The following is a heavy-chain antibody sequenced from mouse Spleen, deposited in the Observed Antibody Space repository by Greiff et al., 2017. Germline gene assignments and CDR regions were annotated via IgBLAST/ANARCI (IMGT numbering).Heavy chain of an antibody. V-gene: IGHV1-82*01. J-gene: IGHJ2*01. CDR1: GYAFSSSW. CDR3: AIFYDGSSYYFDY. D-gene: IGHD2-3*01. Sequence: LQESGPELVKPGASVKISCKASGYAFSSSWMNWVKQRPGKGLEWIGRIYPGDGDTNYNGKFKGKATLTADKSSSTAYMQLSSLTSEDSAVYFCAIFYDGSSYYFDYWGQGTTLTVSS. CDR2: IYPGDGDT.